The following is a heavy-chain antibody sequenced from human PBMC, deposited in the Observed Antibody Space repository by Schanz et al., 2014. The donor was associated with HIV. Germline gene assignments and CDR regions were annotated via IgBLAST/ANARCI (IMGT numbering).Heavy chain of an antibody. CDR1: GGTFSSYA. D-gene: IGHD3-22*01. CDR3: ARAGDISGYYIDY. V-gene: IGHV1-69*01. J-gene: IGHJ4*02. Sequence: QVQLVQSGAEVKKPGSSVKVSCKASGGTFSSYAFSWVRQAPGQGLEWMGGIIPVFGTTDYAQKFQGTVTITADSSSSTAYMELSSLRSPSPSLYYCARAGDISGYYIDYWGQGTLVTVS. CDR2: IIPVFGTT.